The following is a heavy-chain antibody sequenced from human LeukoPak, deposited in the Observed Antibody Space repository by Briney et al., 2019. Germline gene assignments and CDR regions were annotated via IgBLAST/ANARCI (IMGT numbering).Heavy chain of an antibody. D-gene: IGHD6-19*01. V-gene: IGHV4-59*12. Sequence: SETLSLTCAVSGASISSYYWSWIRQPPGKGLEWIGYINYSGSTNYNPSLKSRVTISVDTSKNQFSLKLSSVTAADTAVYYCAREGIQGYSSGWYPFDYWGQGTLVTVSS. CDR1: GASISSYY. CDR3: AREGIQGYSSGWYPFDY. J-gene: IGHJ4*02. CDR2: INYSGST.